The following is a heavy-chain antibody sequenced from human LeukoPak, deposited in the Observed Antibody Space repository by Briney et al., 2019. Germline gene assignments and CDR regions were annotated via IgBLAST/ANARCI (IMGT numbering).Heavy chain of an antibody. Sequence: GGSLRLSCAASGFTFSSYSMNWVRQAPGKGLEWVSSISSSSSYIYCADSVKGRFTISRDNAKNSLYLQMNSLRAEDTAVYYCARDTNPGLDCWGQGTLVTVSS. V-gene: IGHV3-21*01. CDR1: GFTFSSYS. CDR2: ISSSSSYI. D-gene: IGHD2-8*01. CDR3: ARDTNPGLDC. J-gene: IGHJ4*02.